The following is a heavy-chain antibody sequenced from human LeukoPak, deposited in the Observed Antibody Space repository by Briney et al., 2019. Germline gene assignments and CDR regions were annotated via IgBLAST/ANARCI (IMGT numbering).Heavy chain of an antibody. CDR1: GCTFTSYA. Sequence: EASVKVSCKASGCTFTSYAIHWVRQAPGQRLEWMGWINAGNGDTRYSQTFQGRLTITRDTSASTAYMELSGLRSEDTAVYYCASPYPGIAAAGNSYYYGMDVWGQGTTVTVSS. CDR3: ASPYPGIAAAGNSYYYGMDV. J-gene: IGHJ6*02. D-gene: IGHD6-13*01. V-gene: IGHV1-3*01. CDR2: INAGNGDT.